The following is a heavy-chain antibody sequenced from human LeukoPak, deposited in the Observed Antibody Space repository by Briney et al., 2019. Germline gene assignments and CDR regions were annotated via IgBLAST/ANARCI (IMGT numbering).Heavy chain of an antibody. CDR3: AKDKGYCSGGSCYSSYYYGMDV. CDR2: ISWDGGST. D-gene: IGHD2-15*01. J-gene: IGHJ6*02. CDR1: GFTFDDYT. V-gene: IGHV3-43*01. Sequence: GGSLRLSCAASGFTFDDYTMHWVRQAPGKGLEWVSLISWDGGSTYYADSVKGRFTISRDNSKNSLYLQMNSLRTEDTALYYCAKDKGYCSGGSCYSSYYYGMDVWGQGTTVTVSS.